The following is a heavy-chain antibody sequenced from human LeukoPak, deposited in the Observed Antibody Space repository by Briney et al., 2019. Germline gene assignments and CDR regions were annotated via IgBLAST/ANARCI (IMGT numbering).Heavy chain of an antibody. CDR2: ITYDGTFK. J-gene: IGHJ4*02. D-gene: IGHD4-17*01. Sequence: GMSLRLSYAASGLSVMGYAIHWVRQAPGKGLEWVAIITYDGTFKSYAESVKGRSTITTDDSKNTLSLQMNGLRAEDTAVYYCAKSYGDYVLTYFDYWGQGTLVTVSS. CDR3: AKSYGDYVLTYFDY. CDR1: GLSVMGYA. V-gene: IGHV3-30*04.